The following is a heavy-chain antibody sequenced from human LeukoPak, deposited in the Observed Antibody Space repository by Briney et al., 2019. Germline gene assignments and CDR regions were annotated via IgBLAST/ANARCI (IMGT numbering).Heavy chain of an antibody. Sequence: ASVKVSCKASGYTFTGYYMHWVRQAPGQGLEWMGWINPNSGGTNYARKFQGRVTMTRDTSISTAYMELSRLRSDDTAVYYCARDTAMVRSNWFDPWGQGTLVTVSS. CDR3: ARDTAMVRSNWFDP. V-gene: IGHV1-2*02. D-gene: IGHD5-18*01. CDR1: GYTFTGYY. J-gene: IGHJ5*02. CDR2: INPNSGGT.